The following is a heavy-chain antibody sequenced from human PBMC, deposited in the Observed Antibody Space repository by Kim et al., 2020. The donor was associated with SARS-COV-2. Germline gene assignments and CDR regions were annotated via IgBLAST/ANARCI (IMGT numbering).Heavy chain of an antibody. Sequence: GGSLRLSCAASGFTFGDYAMHWVRQAPGKGLEWVSGISWNSGSIGYADSLKGRFTISRDNAKNSLYLQMNSLRAEDTALYFCAKDRTGGATLFDYWGQGTLVTVSS. J-gene: IGHJ4*02. CDR1: GFTFGDYA. D-gene: IGHD1-26*01. CDR2: ISWNSGSI. CDR3: AKDRTGGATLFDY. V-gene: IGHV3-9*01.